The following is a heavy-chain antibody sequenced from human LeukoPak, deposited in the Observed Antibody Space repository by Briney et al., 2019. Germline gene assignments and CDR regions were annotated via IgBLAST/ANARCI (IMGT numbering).Heavy chain of an antibody. Sequence: PGESLRLSCAASGFTFSTFIMIWVRLAPGKRLEWVANINKDGTESYYADSVKGGFTISRDNTTNLLYLQMTSLRPEDTAMYYCGAALGWIWDNWGQGTPVTVSS. CDR3: GAALGWIWDN. J-gene: IGHJ4*02. CDR2: INKDGTES. CDR1: GFTFSTFI. V-gene: IGHV3-7*03. D-gene: IGHD5-12*01.